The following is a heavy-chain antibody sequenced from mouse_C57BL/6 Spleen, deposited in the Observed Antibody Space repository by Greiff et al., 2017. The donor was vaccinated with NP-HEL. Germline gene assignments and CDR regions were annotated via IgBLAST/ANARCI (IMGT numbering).Heavy chain of an antibody. CDR3: ARGVWLLYYYAMDY. D-gene: IGHD2-3*01. V-gene: IGHV1-59*01. J-gene: IGHJ4*01. Sequence: QVQLQQPGAELVRPGTSVKLSCKASGYTFTSYWMHWVKQRPGQGLEWIGVIDPSDSYTNYNQKFKGKATLTVDTSSSTAYMQLSSLTSEDSAVYYCARGVWLLYYYAMDYWGQGTSVTVSS. CDR2: IDPSDSYT. CDR1: GYTFTSYW.